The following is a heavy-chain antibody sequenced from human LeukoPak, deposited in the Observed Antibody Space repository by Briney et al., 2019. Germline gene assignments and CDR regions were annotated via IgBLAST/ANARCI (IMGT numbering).Heavy chain of an antibody. CDR2: ISYDGSNK. Sequence: GRSLRPSCAASGFTFSSYAMHWVRQAPGKGLEWVAVISYDGSNKYYADSVKGRFTISRDNSKNTLYLQMNSLRAEDTAVYYCARGGSPTSSPYYGMDVWGQGTTVTVSS. V-gene: IGHV3-30-3*01. J-gene: IGHJ6*02. CDR3: ARGGSPTSSPYYGMDV. D-gene: IGHD2-2*01. CDR1: GFTFSSYA.